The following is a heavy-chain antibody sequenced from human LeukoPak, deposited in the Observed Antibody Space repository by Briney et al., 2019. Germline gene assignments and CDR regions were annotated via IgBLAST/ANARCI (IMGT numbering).Heavy chain of an antibody. CDR2: FDPEDGET. CDR1: GYTFTSYG. Sequence: ASVKVSCKASGYTFTSYGISWVRQAPGKGLEWMGGFDPEDGETIYAQKFQGRVTMTEDTSTDTAYMELSSLRSEDTAVYYCATANSGSYDSALDYWGQGTLVTVSS. D-gene: IGHD1-26*01. CDR3: ATANSGSYDSALDY. J-gene: IGHJ4*02. V-gene: IGHV1-24*01.